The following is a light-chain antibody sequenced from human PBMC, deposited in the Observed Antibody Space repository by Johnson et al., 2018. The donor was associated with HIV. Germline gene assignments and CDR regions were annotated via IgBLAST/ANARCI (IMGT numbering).Light chain of an antibody. J-gene: IGLJ1*01. CDR3: GTWDSSLSIYV. Sequence: QSVLTQPPSVSAAPGQKVTISCSGSSSNIGNNYVSWYQQFPGTAPKLLIYENNKRPSGIPDRFSGSKSGTSATLGITGLQTGDEADYYCGTWDSSLSIYVFGPGTKVTVL. CDR1: SSNIGNNY. CDR2: ENN. V-gene: IGLV1-51*02.